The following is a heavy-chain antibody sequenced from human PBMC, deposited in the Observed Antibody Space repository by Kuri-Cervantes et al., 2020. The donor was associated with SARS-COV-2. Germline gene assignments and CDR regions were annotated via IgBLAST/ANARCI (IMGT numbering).Heavy chain of an antibody. D-gene: IGHD5-18*01. V-gene: IGHV3-53*01. CDR1: GFTVSSNY. CDR2: IYSGGST. Sequence: GGSLRLSCAASGFTVSSNYMSWVRQALGKGLEWVSVIYSGGSTYYADSVKGRFTISRDNSKNTLYLQMNSLRAEDTAVYYCARGRVYSYGFGYGIDVWGQGTTVTVSS. CDR3: ARGRVYSYGFGYGIDV. J-gene: IGHJ6*02.